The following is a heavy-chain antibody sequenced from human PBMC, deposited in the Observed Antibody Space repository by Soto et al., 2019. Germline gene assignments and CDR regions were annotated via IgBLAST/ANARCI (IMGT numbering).Heavy chain of an antibody. D-gene: IGHD4-17*01. CDR2: IYYSGTT. V-gene: IGHV4-61*01. Sequence: SETLSLTCTVSGGSVNSGNYYWSWIRQAPGKGLEWIGYIYYSGTTNYNPSLMGRVTISIDKSKSQFALNLRSVTAADTAIYYCAGALYGDLYNWVDPWGQGTLVTVSS. CDR3: AGALYGDLYNWVDP. CDR1: GGSVNSGNYY. J-gene: IGHJ5*02.